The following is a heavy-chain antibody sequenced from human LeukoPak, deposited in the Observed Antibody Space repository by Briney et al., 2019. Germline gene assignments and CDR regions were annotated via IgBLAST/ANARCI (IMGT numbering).Heavy chain of an antibody. CDR3: ARVGEWLRLFDY. CDR1: GFTFSSYG. CDR2: ISYDGSNK. Sequence: PGRSLRLSCAASGFTFSSYGMHWVRQAPGKGLEWVAVISYDGSNKYYADSVKGRFTISRDNSKNTLYLQMNSLRAEDTAVYYCARVGEWLRLFDYWGQGTLVTVSS. V-gene: IGHV3-30*03. J-gene: IGHJ4*02. D-gene: IGHD5-12*01.